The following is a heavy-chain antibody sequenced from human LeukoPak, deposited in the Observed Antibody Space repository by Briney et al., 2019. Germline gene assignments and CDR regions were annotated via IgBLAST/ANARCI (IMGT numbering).Heavy chain of an antibody. D-gene: IGHD3-22*01. CDR1: GYSSNNNHY. J-gene: IGHJ3*02. CDR3: VRSNYDSSGYLDAFDI. Sequence: SETLSLTCTVSGYSSNNNHYWDWIRQPPGKGLEWIASIYHSGTTYYNPALKSRVTISLDSSKNQFSLKLSSVTAADTAVYYCVRSNYDSSGYLDAFDIWGQGTMVTVSS. V-gene: IGHV4-38-2*02. CDR2: IYHSGTT.